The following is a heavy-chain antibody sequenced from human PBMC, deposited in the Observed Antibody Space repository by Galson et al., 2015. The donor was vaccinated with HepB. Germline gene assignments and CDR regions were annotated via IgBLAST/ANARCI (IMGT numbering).Heavy chain of an antibody. CDR2: ISSSSSYT. J-gene: IGHJ4*02. CDR1: GFTFSNYY. Sequence: SLRLSCAASGFTFSNYYMSWIRQAPGKGLEWVSYISSSSSYTNYADSVKGRLTISRDNAKNSLYLQMNSLRAEDTAVYYCASSSIVRKRAGTFDYWGQGTLVTVSS. V-gene: IGHV3-11*06. D-gene: IGHD2-8*01. CDR3: ASSSIVRKRAGTFDY.